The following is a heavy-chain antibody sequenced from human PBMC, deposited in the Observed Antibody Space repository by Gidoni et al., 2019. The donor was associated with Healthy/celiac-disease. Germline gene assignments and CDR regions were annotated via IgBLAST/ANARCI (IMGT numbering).Heavy chain of an antibody. Sequence: EVQLVASGGGVVRPGGSRSTSCSASGFTLDDYGMSWVRHAPGKGLGWVSGINWNGGSTGYADSVKGRFTISRDNAKNSLYLQMNSLRAEDTALYHCAREKRHGDYVFDYWGQGTLVTVSS. D-gene: IGHD4-17*01. CDR2: INWNGGST. CDR3: AREKRHGDYVFDY. CDR1: GFTLDDYG. J-gene: IGHJ4*02. V-gene: IGHV3-20*01.